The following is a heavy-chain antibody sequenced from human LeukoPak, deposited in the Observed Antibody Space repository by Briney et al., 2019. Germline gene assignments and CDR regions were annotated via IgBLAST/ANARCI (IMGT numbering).Heavy chain of an antibody. CDR3: ARDGDWSAFDY. D-gene: IGHD2-21*02. V-gene: IGHV4-59*12. CDR2: IYYSGST. Sequence: SETLSLTCTVSGGSISSYYWSWIRQPPGKGLEWIGYIYYSGSTNYNPSLKSRVTMSVDTSKNQFSLKLNSVTAADTAVYYCARDGDWSAFDYWGQGTLVTVSS. J-gene: IGHJ4*02. CDR1: GGSISSYY.